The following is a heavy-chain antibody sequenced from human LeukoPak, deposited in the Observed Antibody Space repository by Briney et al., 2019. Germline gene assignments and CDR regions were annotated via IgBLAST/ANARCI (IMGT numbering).Heavy chain of an antibody. CDR1: GFTYSSYA. CDR3: AKEGYYGSGSYPDH. D-gene: IGHD3-10*01. J-gene: IGHJ4*02. Sequence: GGSLRLSCAASGFTYSSYAMSWVRQAPGKGLEWVSAISGSGGSTYYADSVKGRFTISRDNSKNTLYLQMNSLRAEDTAVYYCAKEGYYGSGSYPDHWGQGTLVTVSS. CDR2: ISGSGGST. V-gene: IGHV3-23*01.